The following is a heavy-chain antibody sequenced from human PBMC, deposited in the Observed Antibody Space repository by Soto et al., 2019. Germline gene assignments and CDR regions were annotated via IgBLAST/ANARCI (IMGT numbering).Heavy chain of an antibody. V-gene: IGHV1-69*02. CDR2: IIPILGIA. D-gene: IGHD2-15*01. J-gene: IGHJ5*02. CDR1: GGTFSSYT. Sequence: SVKVSCKSSGGTFSSYTISWVRQAPGQGLEWMGRIIPILGIANYAQKFQGRVTITADKSTSTAYMELSSLRSEDTAVYYCARAAEVVAATSNWFDPWGQGTLVTVSS. CDR3: ARAAEVVAATSNWFDP.